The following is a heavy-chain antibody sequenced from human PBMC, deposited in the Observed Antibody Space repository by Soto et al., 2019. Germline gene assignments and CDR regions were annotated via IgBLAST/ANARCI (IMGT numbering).Heavy chain of an antibody. J-gene: IGHJ4*02. CDR1: GFTFRNYA. CDR3: AKAYFVWSSEQPYYFDY. CDR2: ISGSGGRS. V-gene: IGHV3-23*01. Sequence: EVQLLDSGGGLVQPGGSLRLSCAASGFTFRNYAMTWVRQGPGKGLEWVSGISGSGGRSYYADSVKGRFTISRDNPKSTLYLQMNSLRAEDTAVYYCAKAYFVWSSEQPYYFDYWGQGTLVTVSS. D-gene: IGHD3-16*01.